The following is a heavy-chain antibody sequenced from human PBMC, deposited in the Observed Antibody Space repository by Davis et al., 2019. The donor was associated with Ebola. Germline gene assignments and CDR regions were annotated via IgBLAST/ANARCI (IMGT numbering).Heavy chain of an antibody. V-gene: IGHV1-18*01. CDR3: AREGASGWKGFFDL. D-gene: IGHD6-25*01. CDR2: VYPNTGQT. CDR1: DYGFTMYA. Sequence: ASVTVSRKASDYGFTMYALHWVRQAPGLGLDWMGWVYPNTGQTNYAQTLQGRVTLTTDTSTTTSYLELNNLRSDDTAVYFCAREGASGWKGFFDLWGQGTLITGSS. J-gene: IGHJ4*02.